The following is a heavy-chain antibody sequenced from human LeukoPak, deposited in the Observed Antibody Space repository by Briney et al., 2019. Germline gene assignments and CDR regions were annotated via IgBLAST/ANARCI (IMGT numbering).Heavy chain of an antibody. J-gene: IGHJ4*02. CDR2: INAGNGNT. V-gene: IGHV1-3*01. D-gene: IGHD6-19*01. CDR3: ARDPGYSSGWSYVDY. CDR1: GYTFTSYA. Sequence: ASVKVSCKASGYTFTSYAMHWVRQAPGQRLEWMGWINAGNGNTKYSQKFQGRVTITSDTSASTAYMELSSLRSEDTAVYYCARDPGYSSGWSYVDYWGQGTLVTVSS.